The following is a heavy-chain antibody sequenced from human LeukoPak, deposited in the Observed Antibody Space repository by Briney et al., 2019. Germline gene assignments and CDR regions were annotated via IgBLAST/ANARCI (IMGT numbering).Heavy chain of an antibody. J-gene: IGHJ6*02. D-gene: IGHD3-16*01. CDR3: AREGEPLGDYYYGMDV. CDR2: IYSGGST. CDR1: GFTVSSNY. Sequence: PGGSLRLSCAASGFTVSSNYMSWVRQAPGKGLEWVSVIYSGGSTYYADSVKGRFTISRDNSKNTLYLQMNSLRAEDTAVYYCAREGEPLGDYYYGMDVWGQGTTVTVSS. V-gene: IGHV3-66*01.